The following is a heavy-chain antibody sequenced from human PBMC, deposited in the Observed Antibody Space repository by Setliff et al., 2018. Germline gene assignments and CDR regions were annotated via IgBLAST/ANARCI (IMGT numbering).Heavy chain of an antibody. V-gene: IGHV3-30*19. CDR3: ASQEVRSSRYPHPIEY. J-gene: IGHJ1*01. CDR2: VSNDGNNE. CDR1: GFTFSSYG. Sequence: PGGSLRLSCAASGFTFSSYGMHWVRQSPGKGLEWVAVVSNDGNNEDYSDSVKGRFTISRDNYRNTAYLQMNTLLPEDTAVYYCASQEVRSSRYPHPIEYWGQGTLVTVSS. D-gene: IGHD6-13*01.